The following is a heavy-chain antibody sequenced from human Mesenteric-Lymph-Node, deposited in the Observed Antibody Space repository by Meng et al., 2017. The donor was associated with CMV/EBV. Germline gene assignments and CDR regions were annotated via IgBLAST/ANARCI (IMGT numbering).Heavy chain of an antibody. D-gene: IGHD2-2*01. J-gene: IGHJ6*02. CDR3: AREGSTLHYGMDV. CDR2: ISYDGSNK. V-gene: IGHV3-30*03. CDR1: GFTVSSNY. Sequence: GGSLRLSCAASGFTVSSNYLIWVRQAPGKGLEWVAVISYDGSNKYYADSVKGRFTISRDNSKNTLYLQMNSLRAEDTAVYYCAREGSTLHYGMDVWGQGTTVTVSS.